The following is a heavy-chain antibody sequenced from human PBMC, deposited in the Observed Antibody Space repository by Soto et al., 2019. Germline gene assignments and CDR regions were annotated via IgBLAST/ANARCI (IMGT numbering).Heavy chain of an antibody. CDR1: GGSISSGDYY. J-gene: IGHJ4*02. D-gene: IGHD3-16*02. CDR3: ARVQNDYLWGSCRFDY. Sequence: QVQLQESGPGLVKPSQTLSLTCTVSGGSISSGDYYWSWIRQPPGKGLEWIGYIYYSGSTYYNPSLKSRVTTSADASKHPFSLQLSSVTAAYAAVYYCARVQNDYLWGSCRFDYWGQGTLVTVSS. CDR2: IYYSGST. V-gene: IGHV4-30-4*01.